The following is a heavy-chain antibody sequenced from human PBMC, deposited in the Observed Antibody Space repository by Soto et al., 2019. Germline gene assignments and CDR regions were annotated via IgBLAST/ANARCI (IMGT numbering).Heavy chain of an antibody. CDR2: IKEDGSEI. CDR3: ARDIGFDYVN. Sequence: GGSLRLSCAVSGFNVMSYWMSWVRQAPGKGLEWVASIKEDGSEIYYLHSVRGRFSISRESAGNALHLTMNYLSAEDTGVYFCARDIGFDYVNWGQGTLVTVSS. D-gene: IGHD3-16*01. V-gene: IGHV3-7*01. J-gene: IGHJ4*02. CDR1: GFNVMSYW.